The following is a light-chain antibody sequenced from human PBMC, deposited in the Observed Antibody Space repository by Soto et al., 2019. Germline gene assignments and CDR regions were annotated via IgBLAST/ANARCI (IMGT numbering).Light chain of an antibody. CDR1: TGAVTGGLY. J-gene: IGLJ2*01. CDR2: DTS. V-gene: IGLV7-46*01. Sequence: QAVVTQEPSLTVSPGGTVTLTCGSSTGAVTGGLYPYWFQQKPGQAPRTLIFDTSNKHSWTPARFSGSLLGGKAALTLSGAQPEDEAEYYCSLSYSGAVEFGGGTKLTVL. CDR3: SLSYSGAVE.